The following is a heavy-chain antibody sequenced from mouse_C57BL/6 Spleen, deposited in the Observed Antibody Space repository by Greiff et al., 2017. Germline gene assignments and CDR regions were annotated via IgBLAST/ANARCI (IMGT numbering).Heavy chain of an antibody. CDR3: AKCYYGNFDY. Sequence: EVQGVESGGGLVKPGGSLKLSCAASGFTFSDYGMHWVRQAPEKGLEWVAYISSGSSTIYYADTVKGRFPISRDNAKNTLFLAIASPRSEDTAIDYCAKCYYGNFDYWGQGTTLTVSS. J-gene: IGHJ2*01. V-gene: IGHV5-17*01. CDR1: GFTFSDYG. D-gene: IGHD2-1*01. CDR2: ISSGSSTI.